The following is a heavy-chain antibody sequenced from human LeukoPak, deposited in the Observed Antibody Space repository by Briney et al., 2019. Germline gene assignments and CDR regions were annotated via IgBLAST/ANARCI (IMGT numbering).Heavy chain of an antibody. CDR1: GGSFSGYY. Sequence: PSETLSLTCAVYGGSFSGYYWSWIRQPPGKGLEWIGEINHSGSTNYNPSLKSRVTISVDTSKNQFSLKLSSVTAADTAVYYCARRRVGGYSSRHYFDYWGQGTLVTVSS. J-gene: IGHJ4*02. CDR3: ARRRVGGYSSRHYFDY. D-gene: IGHD5-18*01. V-gene: IGHV4-34*01. CDR2: INHSGST.